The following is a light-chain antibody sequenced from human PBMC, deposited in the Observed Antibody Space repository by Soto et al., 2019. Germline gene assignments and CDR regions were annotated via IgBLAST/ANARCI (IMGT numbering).Light chain of an antibody. CDR1: QSVGRNY. V-gene: IGKV3-20*01. Sequence: EIVLTQSPGTLSLSPGERATLSCRASQSVGRNYLAWYQQKPGQAPRLLIHGASSRVTGIPDRFSGSGSGTDFILTICRLEPEDLAVYYCPQYASSPLTCGGGTKMDI. CDR2: GAS. CDR3: PQYASSPLT. J-gene: IGKJ4*01.